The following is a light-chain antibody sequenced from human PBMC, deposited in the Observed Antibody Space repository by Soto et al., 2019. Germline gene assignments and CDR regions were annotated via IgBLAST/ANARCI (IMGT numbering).Light chain of an antibody. J-gene: IGLJ2*01. V-gene: IGLV2-11*01. CDR1: SSDIGIYNY. CDR3: CSYAGTTTLI. Sequence: QSALTQPRSGSGSPGQSVTISCTGTSSDIGIYNYVSWYQQHPDMAPKLMIYDVTKRPSGVPDRFFGSKSANTASLTISGLQAEDEADYYCCSYAGTTTLIFGGGTKVTVL. CDR2: DVT.